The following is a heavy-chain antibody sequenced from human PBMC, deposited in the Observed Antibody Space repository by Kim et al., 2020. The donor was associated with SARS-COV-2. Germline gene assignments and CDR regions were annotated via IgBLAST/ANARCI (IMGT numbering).Heavy chain of an antibody. V-gene: IGHV4-59*08. CDR2: MYHSGST. Sequence: SETLSLTCTVSGGSISSYYWSWIRQPPGKGLEWIGHMYHSGSTKYNSSLKSRVTMSVDTSKNQFSLKLSSVTAADTAVDYCSRRYTGTYYFDYWGQGTLV. CDR3: SRRYTGTYYFDY. D-gene: IGHD1-26*01. CDR1: GGSISSYY. J-gene: IGHJ4*02.